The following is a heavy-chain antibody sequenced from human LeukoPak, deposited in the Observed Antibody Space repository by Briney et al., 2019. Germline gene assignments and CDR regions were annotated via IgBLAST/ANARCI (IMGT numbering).Heavy chain of an antibody. V-gene: IGHV3-7*01. D-gene: IGHD3-10*01. CDR3: AVLRGNNF. CDR2: IKQEGCEK. J-gene: IGHJ4*02. CDR1: GITLSSFM. Sequence: GGTLRLFRAASGITLSSFMPTWVRQAPGKGLEGGANIKQEGCEKLYVDSVGGRFSISRDNAKHSLYLQENSLRVEDTAVYYCAVLRGNNFWGQGTLVTVSS.